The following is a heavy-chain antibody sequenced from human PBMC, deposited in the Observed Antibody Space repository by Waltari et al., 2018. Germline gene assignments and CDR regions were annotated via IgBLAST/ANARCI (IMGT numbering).Heavy chain of an antibody. CDR3: ARDTPLLGGSGSLNY. V-gene: IGHV3-7*01. D-gene: IGHD3-10*01. CDR1: GFTFRSYW. Sequence: EVHLVDSGGGFVQPGGSLRLSCAASGFTFRSYWMSWFRQAPGKGLEWVAKIKQDGSEKYYVDSVKGRFTISRDNAKNSLYLQMNSLRAEDTAVYYCARDTPLLGGSGSLNYWGQGTLVTVSS. J-gene: IGHJ4*02. CDR2: IKQDGSEK.